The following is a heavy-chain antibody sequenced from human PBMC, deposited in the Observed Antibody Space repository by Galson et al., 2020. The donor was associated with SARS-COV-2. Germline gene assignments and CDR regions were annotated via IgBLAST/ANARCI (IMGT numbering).Heavy chain of an antibody. Sequence: ETSETLSLTCTVSGGSFTTSSYYWDWIRQHPGKGLEWIGTIYFTGGTYYSPSLESRVTISVDTSKTQFSLKLSSVTAADTAVYYCARHLQRSAWTPHDPFDYWSQGTLVTVSS. CDR2: IYFTGGT. D-gene: IGHD1-1*01. V-gene: IGHV4-39*01. CDR1: GGSFTTSSYY. CDR3: ARHLQRSAWTPHDPFDY. J-gene: IGHJ4*02.